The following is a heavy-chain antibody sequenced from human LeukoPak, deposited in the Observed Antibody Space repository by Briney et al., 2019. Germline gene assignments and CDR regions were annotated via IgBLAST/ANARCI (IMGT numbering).Heavy chain of an antibody. Sequence: PGGSLRLSCAASGFTFSSYGMHWVRQAPGKGLEWVAFIRYDGSNKYYADSVKGRFTISRDNSKNTLYLQMNSLRAEDTAVYYCAKGALYSSSNWLDPWGQGTLVSVSS. CDR2: IRYDGSNK. J-gene: IGHJ5*02. CDR1: GFTFSSYG. CDR3: AKGALYSSSNWLDP. D-gene: IGHD6-6*01. V-gene: IGHV3-30*02.